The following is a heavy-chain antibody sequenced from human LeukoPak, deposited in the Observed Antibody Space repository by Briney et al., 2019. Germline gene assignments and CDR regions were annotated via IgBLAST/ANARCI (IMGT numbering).Heavy chain of an antibody. CDR1: GYTFTSYD. J-gene: IGHJ5*02. D-gene: IGHD1-1*01. V-gene: IGHV1-46*01. CDR2: INPSGGSP. Sequence: ASVKVSCKASGYTFTSYDINWVRQAPGQGLEWMGIINPSGGSPSYAQKFQGRVTMTRDMSTSTVYMELSSLRSEDTAVYYCARGYGRTTGTAGEGGFDPWGQGTLVTVSS. CDR3: ARGYGRTTGTAGEGGFDP.